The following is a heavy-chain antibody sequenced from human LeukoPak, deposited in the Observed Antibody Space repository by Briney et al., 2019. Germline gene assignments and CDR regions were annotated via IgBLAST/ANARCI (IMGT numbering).Heavy chain of an antibody. D-gene: IGHD2-2*01. CDR3: ARATSTSCYAI. Sequence: SETLSLTCTVSGGSISSYYWSWIRQPPGKGLEWIGYIYYSGSTNYNPSLKSRVTISVDTSKNQFSLKLGSVTAADTAVYYCARATSTSCYAIWGQGTLGTVSS. V-gene: IGHV4-59*01. CDR2: IYYSGST. CDR1: GGSISSYY. J-gene: IGHJ4*02.